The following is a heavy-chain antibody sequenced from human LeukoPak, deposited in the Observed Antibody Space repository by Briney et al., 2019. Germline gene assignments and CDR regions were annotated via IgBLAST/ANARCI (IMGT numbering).Heavy chain of an antibody. Sequence: GGSLRLSCAASGFIISSDYMSWVRQAPGKGLEWVSVIYRGDATYYAESVKGRFTISRDSSKNTLYLQMNSLSAEDTAVYYCARAPTVLVGYCSSASCQADYWGQGTLVAVSS. D-gene: IGHD2-2*01. V-gene: IGHV3-53*01. CDR3: ARAPTVLVGYCSSASCQADY. CDR2: IYRGDAT. CDR1: GFIISSDY. J-gene: IGHJ4*02.